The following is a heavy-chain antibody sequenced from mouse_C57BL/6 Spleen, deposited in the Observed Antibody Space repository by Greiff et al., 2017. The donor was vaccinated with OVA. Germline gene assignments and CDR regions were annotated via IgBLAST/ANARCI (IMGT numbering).Heavy chain of an antibody. V-gene: IGHV1-52*01. D-gene: IGHD1-1*01. Sequence: VQLQQPGAELVRPGSSVKLSCKASGYTFTSYWMHWVKQRPIQGLEWIGNIDPSDSETHYNQKFKDKATLTVDKSSSTAYMQLSSLTSEDSAVYYCARNENYYGSSPYAMDYWGQGTSVTVSS. CDR3: ARNENYYGSSPYAMDY. J-gene: IGHJ4*01. CDR1: GYTFTSYW. CDR2: IDPSDSET.